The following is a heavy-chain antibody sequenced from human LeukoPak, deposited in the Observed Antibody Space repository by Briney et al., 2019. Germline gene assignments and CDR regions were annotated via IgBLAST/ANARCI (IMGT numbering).Heavy chain of an antibody. D-gene: IGHD6-13*01. CDR1: GGSFSGYY. J-gene: IGHJ4*02. CDR3: ARVRYTSSRSLFDY. Sequence: SETLSLTCAVYGGSFSGYYWSWIRQPPGKGLEWIGEINHSGSTNYNPSLKSRVTISVDTSKNQFSLKLSSVTAADTAVYYCARVRYTSSRSLFDYWGQGTLVTVSS. V-gene: IGHV4-34*01. CDR2: INHSGST.